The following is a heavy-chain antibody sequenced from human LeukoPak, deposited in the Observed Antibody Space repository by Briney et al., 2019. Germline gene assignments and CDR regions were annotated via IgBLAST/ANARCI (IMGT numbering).Heavy chain of an antibody. J-gene: IGHJ4*02. CDR1: GFTFSSYW. D-gene: IGHD3-3*01. CDR2: IKQDGSEK. Sequence: PGGSLRLSCAAPGFTFSSYWMSWVRQVPGKGLEWVANIKQDGSEKYYVDSVKGRFTISRDNAKNSLHLQMNSLRAEDTAVYYCVSAAFWSGYPFDYWGQGTLVTVSS. V-gene: IGHV3-7*01. CDR3: VSAAFWSGYPFDY.